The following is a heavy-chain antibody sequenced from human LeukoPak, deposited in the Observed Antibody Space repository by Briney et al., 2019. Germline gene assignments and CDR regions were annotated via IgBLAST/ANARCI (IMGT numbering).Heavy chain of an antibody. D-gene: IGHD3-10*01. CDR1: GSTFRNYM. CDR2: ILEDGSIQ. CDR3: ARVQGGGFRTADF. V-gene: IGHV3-30*04. J-gene: IGHJ4*02. Sequence: GESLRLSCAASGSTFRNYMMHWVRQAPGKGLDWVAVILEDGSIQHYADSVKGRFTISRDNSRNTVFLQMNSPRGEDTAIYYCARVQGGGFRTADFWGQGTVVTVSS.